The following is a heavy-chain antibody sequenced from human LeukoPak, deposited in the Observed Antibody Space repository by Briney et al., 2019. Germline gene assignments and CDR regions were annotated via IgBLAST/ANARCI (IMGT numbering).Heavy chain of an antibody. V-gene: IGHV1-2*02. J-gene: IGHJ4*02. CDR3: ASEHYYGSGSPFDY. CDR1: GYTFTGYY. D-gene: IGHD3-10*01. Sequence: EASVKVSCKASGYTFTGYYMHWVRQAPGQGLEWMGWINPNSGGTNYAQKFQGRFTMTRDTSISTAYMELSRLRSDDTAVYYCASEHYYGSGSPFDYWGQGTLVTVSS. CDR2: INPNSGGT.